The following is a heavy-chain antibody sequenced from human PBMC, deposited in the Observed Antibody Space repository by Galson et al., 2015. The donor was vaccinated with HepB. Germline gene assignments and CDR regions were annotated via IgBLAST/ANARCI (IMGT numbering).Heavy chain of an antibody. CDR3: ARQPNIGFGLYYFDS. J-gene: IGHJ4*02. CDR2: AYYSGNT. D-gene: IGHD3-3*01. CDR1: GDSISSDSYY. Sequence: ETLSLTCAVSGDSISSDSYYWAWVRQSPREGLEWIGSAYYSGNTYYNPSLKSRVTLSVDTSENQFSLKMSSVTAADTAVYYCARQPNIGFGLYYFDSWGQGTLVTVSS. V-gene: IGHV4-39*01.